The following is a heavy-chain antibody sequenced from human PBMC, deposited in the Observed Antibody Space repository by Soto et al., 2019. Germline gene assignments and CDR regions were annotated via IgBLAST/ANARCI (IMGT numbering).Heavy chain of an antibody. Sequence: QLQLQESGPGLVKPSETLSLTCTVSGGSISSSSYYWGWIRQPPGKGLEWIGSIYYSGSTYYNPSSKRRVTISVDTSKNQFSQKLGSVTAADTAVYYCARLGGTVTTIGYWGQGTLVTVSS. CDR3: ARLGGTVTTIGY. D-gene: IGHD4-17*01. J-gene: IGHJ4*02. CDR2: IYYSGST. CDR1: GGSISSSSYY. V-gene: IGHV4-39*01.